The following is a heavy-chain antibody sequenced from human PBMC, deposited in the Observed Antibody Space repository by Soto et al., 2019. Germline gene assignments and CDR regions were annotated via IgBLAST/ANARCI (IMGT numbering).Heavy chain of an antibody. CDR3: ARRAMVRRVIHRFDY. Sequence: WETLSLTCTASGGSVNSGSYYWSCLRQPPGKGLEWIGYIYYSGSTNYNPSLKDRVTISVDTSKNQCSLKLISVTAADTAVYYCARRAMVRRVIHRFDYWGQGTLVTVSS. V-gene: IGHV4-61*01. J-gene: IGHJ4*02. CDR2: IYYSGST. CDR1: GGSVNSGSYY. D-gene: IGHD3-10*01.